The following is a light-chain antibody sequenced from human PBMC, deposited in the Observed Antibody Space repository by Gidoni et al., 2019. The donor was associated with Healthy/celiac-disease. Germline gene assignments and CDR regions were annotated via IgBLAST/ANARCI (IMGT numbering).Light chain of an antibody. J-gene: IGLJ2*01. CDR1: SLRSYY. CDR2: GKN. CDR3: NSRDSSGNHLDVV. V-gene: IGLV3-19*01. Sequence: SSELTQDPAVSVALGQTVRITCQGDSLRSYYASWYQQKPGHAPVLVIYGKNNRPSGIPDRFSGSSSGNTASFTITGAQAEDEADYYCNSRDSSGNHLDVVFGGGTKLTVL.